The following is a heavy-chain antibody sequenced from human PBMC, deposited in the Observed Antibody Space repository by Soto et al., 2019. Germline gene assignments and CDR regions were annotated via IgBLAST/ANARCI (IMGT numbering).Heavy chain of an antibody. D-gene: IGHD4-17*01. Sequence: EVQLLESGGGLVQPGGSLRLSCAASGFTFSTYAMNWLRQAPGKGLEWVSGILGGGGSTYYADSVRGRFTISRDNSKNTLYLQMSSLSAEDTAVYYCAKDLKPDGRCEIDCWGQGTLVIVSS. CDR1: GFTFSTYA. CDR3: AKDLKPDGRCEIDC. J-gene: IGHJ4*02. V-gene: IGHV3-23*01. CDR2: ILGGGGST.